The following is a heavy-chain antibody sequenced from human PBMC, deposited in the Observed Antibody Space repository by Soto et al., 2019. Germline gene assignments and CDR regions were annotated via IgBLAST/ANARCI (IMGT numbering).Heavy chain of an antibody. CDR2: INPSGGST. D-gene: IGHD2-15*01. Sequence: ASVKVSCKASGYTFTSYFMHWVRQAPGQGLEWMGIINPSGGSTSYAQKFQGRVTMTRDTSTSTVYMELSSLRSEDTAVYYCARQYCRGGSCYTLDYWGQGTLVTVSS. CDR3: ARQYCRGGSCYTLDY. V-gene: IGHV1-46*01. CDR1: GYTFTSYF. J-gene: IGHJ4*02.